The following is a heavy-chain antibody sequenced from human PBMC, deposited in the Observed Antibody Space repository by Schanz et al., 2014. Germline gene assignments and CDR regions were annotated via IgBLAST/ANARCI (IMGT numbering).Heavy chain of an antibody. V-gene: IGHV1-46*03. CDR3: ARNGVDAAAGGNY. CDR1: GYTFTSDS. Sequence: QVQLVQSWAEVKKPGASVKVSCKASGYTFTSDSMHWVRQAPGQGLEWMGMINPSGGSTTYAQKFQGRVTMTRDTSTSTVYMELSSLRSEDTAVYDCARNGVDAAAGGNYWGQGTLVTVSS. J-gene: IGHJ4*02. CDR2: INPSGGST. D-gene: IGHD6-13*01.